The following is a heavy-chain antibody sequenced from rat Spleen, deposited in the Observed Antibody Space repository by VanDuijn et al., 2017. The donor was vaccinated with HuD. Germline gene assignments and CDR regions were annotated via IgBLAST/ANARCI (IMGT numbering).Heavy chain of an antibody. J-gene: IGHJ2*01. CDR2: IWNNGDT. CDR3: ASSYY. CDR1: GFSLTNYN. Sequence: QVQLKESGPGLVQPSQTLSLTCSVSGFSLTNYNIHWVRQPPGEGLEWMGMIWNNGDTHYNSTIKSRLSISRDTSKSQVFLKMNSLQTEDTAMYFCASSYYWGQGVMVTVSS. V-gene: IGHV2-13*01. D-gene: IGHD1-7*01.